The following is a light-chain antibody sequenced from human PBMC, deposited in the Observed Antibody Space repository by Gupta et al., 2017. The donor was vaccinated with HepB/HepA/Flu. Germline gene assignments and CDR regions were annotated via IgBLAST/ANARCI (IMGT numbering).Light chain of an antibody. CDR1: QSVSSN. V-gene: IGKV3-15*01. J-gene: IGKJ1*01. Sequence: EIVTTQSPATLSVSPGVRATLSCRASQSVSSNLAWYQQKPGQAPRLLIYGVSTRAAGIPARFSGSGSGTEFTLTISSLQSEDFAVYYCQQYNDWPLTFGQGTKVEIK. CDR3: QQYNDWPLT. CDR2: GVS.